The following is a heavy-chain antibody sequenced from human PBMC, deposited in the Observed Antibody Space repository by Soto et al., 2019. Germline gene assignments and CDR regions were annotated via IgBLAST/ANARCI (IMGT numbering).Heavy chain of an antibody. V-gene: IGHV4-39*01. CDR2: VYYSGST. J-gene: IGHJ3*02. CDR3: ARHYYEDSSGYFSPADTFDI. D-gene: IGHD3-22*01. Sequence: SETLSLTFSVSTGSISDSYYWGWIRQPPGEGLEWIGSVYYSGSTYYNPSLKGRVTISVDTSKNHFSLRLTSVTAADTPVYYCARHYYEDSSGYFSPADTFDIWAQGTMVTVSS. CDR1: TGSISDSYY.